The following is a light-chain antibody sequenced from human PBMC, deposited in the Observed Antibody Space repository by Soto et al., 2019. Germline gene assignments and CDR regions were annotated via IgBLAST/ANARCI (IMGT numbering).Light chain of an antibody. CDR2: GVT. V-gene: IGLV2-23*02. CDR3: FSYAGSSIWV. Sequence: QSALTQPASVSGSPGQSITISRSGSRSDIGSYNNVAWYQQHPGKAPRVMIFGVTKRPSGISDRFFGSKSGSTASLTISGLQAEDEADYFCFSYAGSSIWVFGGGTKLTVL. CDR1: RSDIGSYNN. J-gene: IGLJ3*02.